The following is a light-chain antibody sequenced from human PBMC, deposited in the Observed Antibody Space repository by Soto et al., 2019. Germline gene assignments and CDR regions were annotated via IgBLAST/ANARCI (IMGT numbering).Light chain of an antibody. CDR1: SSNIGGNG. J-gene: IGLJ2*01. V-gene: IGLV1-44*01. CDR3: AAWDDGLTGSV. CDR2: SDD. Sequence: QAVVTQPPSASGTPGQRVTISCSGRSSNIGGNGVNWYQQLPGTAPKLLIYSDDQRPSGVPHRFSGSKSGSSASLAISGLQSEDEADYYCAAWDDGLTGSVFGGGTKVTVL.